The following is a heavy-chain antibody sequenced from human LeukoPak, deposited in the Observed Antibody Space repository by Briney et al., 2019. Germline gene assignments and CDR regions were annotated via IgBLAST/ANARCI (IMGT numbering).Heavy chain of an antibody. CDR1: GFSVRSCC. D-gene: IGHD2-21*01. V-gene: IGHV3-7*01. Sequence: PGGSLRLSCAASGFSVRSCCMSWVRQAPGKGLEWVANIKEDGSEKYYVDSVKGRFTISRDNAENALYLQMNSLRAEDTAVYYCARVAWPHYFDYWGKGTLVTVSS. CDR3: ARVAWPHYFDY. J-gene: IGHJ4*02. CDR2: IKEDGSEK.